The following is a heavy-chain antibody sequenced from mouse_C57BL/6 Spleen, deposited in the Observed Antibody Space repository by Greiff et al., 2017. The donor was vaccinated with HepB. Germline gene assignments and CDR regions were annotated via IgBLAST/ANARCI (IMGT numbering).Heavy chain of an antibody. CDR1: GYTFTDYE. CDR2: IDPETGGT. J-gene: IGHJ2*01. Sequence: QVQLQQSGAELVRPGASVTLSCKASGYTFTDYEMHWVKQTPVHGLEWIGAIDPETGGTAYNQKFKGKAILTADKSSSTAYMELRSLTSEDSAVYYCTRWELGLYFDYWGQGTTLTVSS. V-gene: IGHV1-15*01. D-gene: IGHD4-1*01. CDR3: TRWELGLYFDY.